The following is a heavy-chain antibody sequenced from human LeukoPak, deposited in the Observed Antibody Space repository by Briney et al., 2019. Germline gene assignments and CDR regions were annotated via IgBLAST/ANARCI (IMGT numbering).Heavy chain of an antibody. D-gene: IGHD3-10*01. CDR1: GYSFTSYW. V-gene: IGHV5-51*01. J-gene: IGHJ3*02. CDR3: ASQVLRSMVRGAPLPTGAFDI. CDR2: IYPGDSDT. Sequence: GESLKISCKGSGYSFTSYWIGWVRQMPGKGLEWMGIIYPGDSDTRYSPSFQGQVTISADKSISTAYLQWSSLKASDTAMYYCASQVLRSMVRGAPLPTGAFDIWGQGTMVTVSS.